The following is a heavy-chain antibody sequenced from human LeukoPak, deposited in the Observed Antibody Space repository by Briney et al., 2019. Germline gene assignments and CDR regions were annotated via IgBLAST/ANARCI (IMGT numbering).Heavy chain of an antibody. Sequence: GGSLRLSCAASGFTFSDYYMSWIRQAPGKGLEWVSYISSSGSTIYYADSVKGRFTISRDNAKNSLYLQMNSLRAEDTAVYYCARGATVTTYYYYYYGMDVWGKGTTVTVSS. J-gene: IGHJ6*04. D-gene: IGHD4-17*01. CDR3: ARGATVTTYYYYYYGMDV. V-gene: IGHV3-11*04. CDR1: GFTFSDYY. CDR2: ISSSGSTI.